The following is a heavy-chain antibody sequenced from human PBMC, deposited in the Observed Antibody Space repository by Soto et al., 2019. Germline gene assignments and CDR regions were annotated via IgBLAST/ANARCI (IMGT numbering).Heavy chain of an antibody. CDR3: ATARPTAGWFDP. J-gene: IGHJ5*02. CDR2: IIPIFGTA. Sequence: SVKVSCKASGGTFSSYAISWVRQAPGQGLEWMGGIIPIFGTANYAQKFQGRVTITADESTSTAYMELSSLRSEDTAVYYCATARPTAGWFDPWGQGTLVTVSS. V-gene: IGHV1-69*13. CDR1: GGTFSSYA.